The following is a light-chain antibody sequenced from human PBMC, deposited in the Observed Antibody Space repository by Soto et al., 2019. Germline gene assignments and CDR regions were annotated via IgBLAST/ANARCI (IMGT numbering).Light chain of an antibody. CDR2: GAS. J-gene: IGKJ1*01. CDR3: QQYGRSGT. CDR1: QSINSK. V-gene: IGKV3-20*01. Sequence: TQAPATLSVSPGEIDTLSFRASQSINSKLAWYQQKPGQAPRLLIYGASIRATGIPARFSGSGSGTDFTLTISRLEPEDFAVYYCQQYGRSGTFGQGTKVDI.